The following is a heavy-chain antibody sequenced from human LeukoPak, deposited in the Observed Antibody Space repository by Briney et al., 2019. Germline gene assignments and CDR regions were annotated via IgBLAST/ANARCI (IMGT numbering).Heavy chain of an antibody. D-gene: IGHD3-3*01. CDR2: IYYSGRT. Sequence: SETLSLTCTVSGGSISSHYWSWIRQPPGKGLEWIGYIYYSGRTNYNPSLKSRVTISVDTSKNQFSLKLSSVTAADTAVYYCARGGYDFWSGYYSGGFGPWGQGTLVTVSS. CDR3: ARGGYDFWSGYYSGGFGP. J-gene: IGHJ5*02. CDR1: GGSISSHY. V-gene: IGHV4-59*11.